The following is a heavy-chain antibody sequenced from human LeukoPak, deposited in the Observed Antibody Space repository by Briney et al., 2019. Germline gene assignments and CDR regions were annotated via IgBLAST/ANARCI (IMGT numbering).Heavy chain of an antibody. CDR2: ISDSGST. V-gene: IGHV3-23*01. D-gene: IGHD2-2*03. J-gene: IGHJ5*02. CDR3: AKTISGYCSRTSCLNWFDP. CDR1: RFTFSSYA. Sequence: GGSLRLSCAASRFTFSSYAMSWVRQAPGKGLEWVSTISDSGSTYYADSVKGRFTISRDNAKNTVYLQMNSLRAEDTAVYFCAKTISGYCSRTSCLNWFDPWGQGTLVTVSS.